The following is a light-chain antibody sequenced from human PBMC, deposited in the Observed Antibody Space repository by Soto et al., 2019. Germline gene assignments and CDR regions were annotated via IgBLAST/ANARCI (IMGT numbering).Light chain of an antibody. CDR2: GAS. CDR1: QSVSTN. CDR3: HQYNNRPPYT. J-gene: IGKJ2*01. V-gene: IGKV3-15*01. Sequence: EIVMTQSPATLSVSPGERATLSCRASQSVSTNVAWYQQRPGQAPRLLIYGASRRASGVPGRFSGSGSGTDFPLTISSLQSEDSEVYYCHQYNNRPPYTFGQGTQVEIK.